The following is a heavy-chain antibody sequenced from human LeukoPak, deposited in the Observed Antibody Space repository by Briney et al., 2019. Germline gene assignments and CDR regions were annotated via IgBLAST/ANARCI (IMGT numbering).Heavy chain of an antibody. CDR3: ARVYCSSTSCYRHYYYYMDV. D-gene: IGHD2-2*01. J-gene: IGHJ6*03. Sequence: SETLSLTCTVSGGSISSYYWSWIRQPPGKGLEWIGYIYYSGSTNYNPSLKSRVTISVDTSKNQFSLKLSSVTAADTAVYYCARVYCSSTSCYRHYYYYMDVWGKGTTVTVSS. V-gene: IGHV4-59*12. CDR1: GGSISSYY. CDR2: IYYSGST.